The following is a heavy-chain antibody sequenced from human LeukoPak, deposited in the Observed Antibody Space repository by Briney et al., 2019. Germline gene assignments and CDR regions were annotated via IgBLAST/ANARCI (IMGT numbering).Heavy chain of an antibody. J-gene: IGHJ4*02. D-gene: IGHD6-6*01. CDR1: GFTFSSYS. CDR2: TNSDGSST. V-gene: IGHV3-74*01. Sequence: PGGSLRLSCAASGFTFSSYSMNWVRQAPGKGLVWVSRTNSDGSSTSYADSVKGRFTISRDNAKNTLYLQMNSLRAEDTAVYYCASSSSLDYWGQGTLVTVSS. CDR3: ASSSSLDY.